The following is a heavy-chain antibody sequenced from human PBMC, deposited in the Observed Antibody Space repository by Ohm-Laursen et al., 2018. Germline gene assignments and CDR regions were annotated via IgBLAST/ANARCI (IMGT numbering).Heavy chain of an antibody. V-gene: IGHV4-61*01. D-gene: IGHD5-12*01. Sequence: TLSLTCSVSGGSVSGGSYYWSWIRQPPGKGLEWISYIYYTGSTNYNPSLKSRVTISIDTSKNQFSLKLNSVTAADTAVYYCARGTGAYDLRYLDYWGQGTRVTVSS. CDR1: GGSVSGGSYY. J-gene: IGHJ4*02. CDR3: ARGTGAYDLRYLDY. CDR2: IYYTGST.